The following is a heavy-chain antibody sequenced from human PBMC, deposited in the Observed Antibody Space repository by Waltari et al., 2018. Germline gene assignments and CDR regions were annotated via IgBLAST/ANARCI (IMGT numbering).Heavy chain of an antibody. D-gene: IGHD2-15*01. CDR3: ARDRSGGSGTN. Sequence: QVQLVQSGAEVKKPGSSVKVSCKASGGTFSSYAISWVRQAPGQGLEWMGGIIPILGTANYAHKIQDRVTITTDESTSTAYMELGSLSAEDTAVYYCARDRSGGSGTNWGQGTLVTVSS. J-gene: IGHJ1*01. CDR2: IIPILGTA. CDR1: GGTFSSYA. V-gene: IGHV1-69*05.